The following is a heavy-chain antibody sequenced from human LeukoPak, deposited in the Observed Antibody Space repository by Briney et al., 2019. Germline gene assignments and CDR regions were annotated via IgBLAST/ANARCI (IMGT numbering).Heavy chain of an antibody. V-gene: IGHV3-30*04. CDR3: ARDLLAGTGGDY. Sequence: GGSLRLSCAASGFTFSNYAMQWVRQAPGKGPEWVGVISYDGNNKYYADSVKGRFTISRDNYKNTLYLQMNSLRAEDTAVYYCARDLLAGTGGDYWGQGTLVTVSS. J-gene: IGHJ4*02. CDR1: GFTFSNYA. CDR2: ISYDGNNK. D-gene: IGHD3-10*01.